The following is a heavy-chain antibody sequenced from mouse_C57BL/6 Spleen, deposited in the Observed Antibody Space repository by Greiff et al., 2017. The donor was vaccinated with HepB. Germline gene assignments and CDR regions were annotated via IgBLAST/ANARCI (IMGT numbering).Heavy chain of an antibody. CDR1: GYTFTSYW. CDR3: ARGKRDGSSYSY. CDR2: IDPNSGGT. V-gene: IGHV1-62-3*01. D-gene: IGHD1-1*01. Sequence: QVQLQQPGAELVKPGASVKLSCKASGYTFTSYWMHWVKQRPGRGLEWIGRIDPNSGGTKYNEKFKSKATLTVNKSSSTAYMELRSLTSEDSAVYYCARGKRDGSSYSYWGQGTTLTVSS. J-gene: IGHJ2*01.